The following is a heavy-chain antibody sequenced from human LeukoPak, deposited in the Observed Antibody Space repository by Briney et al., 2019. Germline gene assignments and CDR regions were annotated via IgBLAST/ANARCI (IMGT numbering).Heavy chain of an antibody. CDR3: ARDRGGGYCSGSSCYSQWYFDL. Sequence: GASVKHSCKASGYTLASYYIHWVRQAPGQGLEWMGIMNPSGGGTNYAQTFQGRVTMTRETSTSTAYMELSSLRSEDTAVYYCARDRGGGYCSGSSCYSQWYFDLWGRGTLVSVSS. CDR2: MNPSGGGT. CDR1: GYTLASYY. J-gene: IGHJ2*01. D-gene: IGHD2-15*01. V-gene: IGHV1-46*01.